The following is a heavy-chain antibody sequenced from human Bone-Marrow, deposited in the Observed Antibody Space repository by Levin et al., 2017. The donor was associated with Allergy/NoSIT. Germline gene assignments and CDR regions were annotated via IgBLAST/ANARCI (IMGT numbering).Heavy chain of an antibody. J-gene: IGHJ6*02. D-gene: IGHD5-24*01. CDR1: GFSFNRNS. CDR3: ARGLEIFVGYYMDV. Sequence: PGGSLRLSCAASGFSFNRNSMIWVRQAPGKGLEWVSYISSISGTIYYADSVKGRFTVSRDNAKKSLYLQMNSLRDEDTAVYYCARGLEIFVGYYMDVWGHGTTVTVSS. CDR2: ISSISGTI. V-gene: IGHV3-48*02.